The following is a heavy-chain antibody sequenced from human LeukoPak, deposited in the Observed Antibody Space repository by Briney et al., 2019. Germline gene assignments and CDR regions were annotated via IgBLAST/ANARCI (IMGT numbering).Heavy chain of an antibody. CDR1: GGTFSSYA. J-gene: IGHJ4*02. CDR3: ARVFGCGSTSCYSYYFDY. D-gene: IGHD2-2*01. Sequence: EASVKVSCKASGGTFSSYAISWVRQAPGQRLEWMGGIIPIFGTANYAQKFQGRVTITADESTSTAYMELSSLRSEDTAVYYCARVFGCGSTSCYSYYFDYWGQGTLVTVSS. V-gene: IGHV1-69*01. CDR2: IIPIFGTA.